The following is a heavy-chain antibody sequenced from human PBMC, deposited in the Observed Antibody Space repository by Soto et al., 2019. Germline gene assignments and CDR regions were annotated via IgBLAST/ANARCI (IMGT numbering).Heavy chain of an antibody. CDR2: MHHSGSI. D-gene: IGHD6-19*01. CDR1: GDSISNNKW. Sequence: SATLSLTCSVSGDSISNNKWWSWVRQPPGKGLEWIGEMHHSGSIHYNASLKSRATLSVDKSRNQFSLQLTSVTAADTAVYYCAKYRRGTGWYYISYWCQGILVT. V-gene: IGHV4-4*02. CDR3: AKYRRGTGWYYISY. J-gene: IGHJ4*02.